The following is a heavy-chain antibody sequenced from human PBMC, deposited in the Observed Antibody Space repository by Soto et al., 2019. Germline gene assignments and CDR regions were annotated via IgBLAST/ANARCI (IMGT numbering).Heavy chain of an antibody. CDR3: ARDVNDYYYYMDV. V-gene: IGHV4-59*01. J-gene: IGHJ6*03. CDR1: GGSISSYY. CDR2: IYYSGST. Sequence: SETLSLTCTVSGGSISSYYWSWIRQPQGKGLKWIGYIYYSGSTNNNPSLKSRVTISVDSSKNQFSLMLSSVTAADTAVYYWARDVNDYYYYMDVWGKGTTVTVSS.